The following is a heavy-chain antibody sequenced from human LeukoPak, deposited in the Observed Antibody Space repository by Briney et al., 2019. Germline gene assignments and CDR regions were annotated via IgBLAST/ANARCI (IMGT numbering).Heavy chain of an antibody. J-gene: IGHJ3*02. CDR1: SGSISTYY. CDR2: IYYSGST. V-gene: IGHV4-59*12. CDR3: ARRGSSGSVRAFDI. D-gene: IGHD6-19*01. Sequence: PSETLSLTCTFSSGSISTYYWSWIRQPPGKGLEWIGYIYYSGSTNYNPSLKSRVTMSVDTSKNQFSLKLSSVTAADTAVYYCARRGSSGSVRAFDIWGQGTMVTVSS.